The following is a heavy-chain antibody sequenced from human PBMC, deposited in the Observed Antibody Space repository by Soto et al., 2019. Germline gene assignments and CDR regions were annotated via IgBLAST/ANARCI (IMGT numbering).Heavy chain of an antibody. CDR2: ISGSGGST. D-gene: IGHD5-18*01. V-gene: IGHV3-23*04. CDR1: GFTVSSNY. Sequence: EVQLVESGGGLIQPGGSLRLSCAASGFTVSSNYMSWVRQAPGKGLEWVSAISGSGGSTYYADSVKGRFTISRDNSKNTLYLQMNSLRAEDTAVYYCAKRTLTDTAMANDYWGQGTLVTVSS. J-gene: IGHJ4*02. CDR3: AKRTLTDTAMANDY.